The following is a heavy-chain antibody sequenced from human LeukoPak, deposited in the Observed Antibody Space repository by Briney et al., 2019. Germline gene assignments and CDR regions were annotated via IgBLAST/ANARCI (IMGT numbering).Heavy chain of an antibody. CDR2: IFYTGNT. CDR3: ARQSSGYYYGWFDP. D-gene: IGHD3-22*01. CDR1: GGSLLDSTYY. V-gene: IGHV4-39*01. Sequence: SETLSLTCTVSGGSLLDSTYYWAWVRQPPGKGLEWIATIFYTGNTHYNPCLKSRVTMSVDTVKNQFSLNLNSVTAADTAVYYCARQSSGYYYGWFDPWGQGTLVTVSS. J-gene: IGHJ5*02.